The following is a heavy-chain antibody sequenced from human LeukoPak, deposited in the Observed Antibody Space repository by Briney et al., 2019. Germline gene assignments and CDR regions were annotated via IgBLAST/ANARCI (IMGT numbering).Heavy chain of an antibody. CDR1: GLSISRDY. D-gene: IGHD3-10*01. CDR3: ARTNYGSGRHYYGNFDY. J-gene: IGHJ4*02. V-gene: IGHV4-59*01. CDR2: ISYRGST. Sequence: SETLSLSCNVAGLSISRDYWSWIRQPPGKELEWIGYISYRGSTNYKPSLKSRVTISVDTSKNQFSLKLNSMTAADTAVYYCARTNYGSGRHYYGNFDYWGQGTLVTVSS.